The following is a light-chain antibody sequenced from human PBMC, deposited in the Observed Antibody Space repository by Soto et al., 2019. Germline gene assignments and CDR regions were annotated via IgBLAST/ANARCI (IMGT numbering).Light chain of an antibody. J-gene: IGKJ1*01. CDR1: QGIGNS. Sequence: DIQMTQSPSSLSTSVGDTVTITFRASQGIGNSLAWYQQKPGKVPKVLIYTASTLHSGVPSRFSARGAGTDFTLTICVLQSADAGTYVCQQCDSVPLSVGQGTSVHI. V-gene: IGKV1-27*01. CDR3: QQCDSVPLS. CDR2: TAS.